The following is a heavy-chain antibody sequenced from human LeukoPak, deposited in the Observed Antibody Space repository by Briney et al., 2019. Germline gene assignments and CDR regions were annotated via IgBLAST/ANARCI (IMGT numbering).Heavy chain of an antibody. CDR3: ARGESADY. Sequence: SETLSLTCIVSGGSISSGGYYWSWIRQPPGKGLEWIGYIYHSGSTYYNPSLKSRVTISVDTSKNQFSLKLSSVTAADTAVYYCARGESADYWGQGTLVTVSS. CDR2: IYHSGST. CDR1: GGSISSGGYY. V-gene: IGHV4-30-2*01. J-gene: IGHJ4*02.